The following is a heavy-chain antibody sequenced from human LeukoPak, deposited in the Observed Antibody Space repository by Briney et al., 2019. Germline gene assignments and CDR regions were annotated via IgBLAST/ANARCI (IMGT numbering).Heavy chain of an antibody. CDR3: AKVGYSGYDYYYYYGMDV. CDR1: GFTFSSYG. V-gene: IGHV3-30*18. Sequence: GRSLRLSCAASGFTFSSYGMHWVRQAPGKELAWVAVISYDGSNKYYADSVKGRFTISRDNSKNTLYLQMNSLRAEDTAVYYCAKVGYSGYDYYYYYGMDVWGQGTTVTVSS. J-gene: IGHJ6*02. D-gene: IGHD5-12*01. CDR2: ISYDGSNK.